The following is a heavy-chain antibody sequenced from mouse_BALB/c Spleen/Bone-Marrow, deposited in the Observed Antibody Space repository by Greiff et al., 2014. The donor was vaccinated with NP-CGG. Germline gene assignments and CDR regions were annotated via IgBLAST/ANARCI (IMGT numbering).Heavy chain of an antibody. CDR3: AREGWLLRFDY. CDR2: INPYNDGT. J-gene: IGHJ2*01. V-gene: IGHV1-14*01. CDR1: GYTFTAYV. Sequence: SGPELVKPGASVKMSCKASGYTFTAYVMHWVKQKPGQGLEWIGYINPYNDGTNYIEKFKGKATLTSDIPSSTAYMELSSRTSEDSAVYYCAREGWLLRFDYWGQGTTLTVSS. D-gene: IGHD2-3*01.